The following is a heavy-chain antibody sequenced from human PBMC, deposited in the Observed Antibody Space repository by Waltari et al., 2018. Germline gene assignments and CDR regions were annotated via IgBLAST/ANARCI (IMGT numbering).Heavy chain of an antibody. CDR3: ARDFERNPAMVVTPPYYGMDV. D-gene: IGHD2-15*01. CDR1: GGTFSSYA. Sequence: QVQLVQSGAEVKKPGSSVKVSCKASGGTFSSYAISWVRQAPGQGLEWMGGIIPIFGTANYAQKFQGRVTIATDESTSTAYMELSSLRSEDTAVYYCARDFERNPAMVVTPPYYGMDVWGQGTTVTVSS. J-gene: IGHJ6*02. V-gene: IGHV1-69*05. CDR2: IIPIFGTA.